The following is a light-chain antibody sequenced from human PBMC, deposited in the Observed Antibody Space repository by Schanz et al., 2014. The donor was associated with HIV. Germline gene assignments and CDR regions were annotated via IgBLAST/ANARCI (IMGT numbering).Light chain of an antibody. V-gene: IGKV3-20*01. CDR3: QHYVGSRGT. J-gene: IGKJ4*01. CDR1: QSVSSSY. Sequence: EIVMTQSPATLSVSPGERATLSCRASQSVSSSYLAWYQQKPGQAPRLLIYGASSRATGIPDRFSGSGSGTDFTLTISRLEPEDFAVYYCQHYVGSRGTFGGGTKVEIK. CDR2: GAS.